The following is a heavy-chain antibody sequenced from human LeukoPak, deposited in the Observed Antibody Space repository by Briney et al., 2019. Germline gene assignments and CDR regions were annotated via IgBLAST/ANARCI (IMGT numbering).Heavy chain of an antibody. CDR2: ISDSGGST. CDR1: GFPFSSYA. V-gene: IGHV3-64D*09. J-gene: IGHJ6*02. Sequence: GGSLRLSCSASGFPFSSYAMHWVRQAPGKGLEYVSAISDSGGSTYYADSVKGRFTISRDNSKNTLYLQMNSLRGEDTAVYYCVKVLVTYTVDVWGQGTTVTVSS. CDR3: VKVLVTYTVDV. D-gene: IGHD2/OR15-2a*01.